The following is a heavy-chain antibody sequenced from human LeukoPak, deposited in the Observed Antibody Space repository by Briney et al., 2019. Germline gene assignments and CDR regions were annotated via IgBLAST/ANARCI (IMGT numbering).Heavy chain of an antibody. Sequence: ASVKVSCKASGYTFTGYYMHWVRRAPGQGLEWMGWINPNSGGTNYAQKFQGRVTMTRDTSISTAYMELSRLRSDDTAVYYCASSSSSWYVAEDYWGQGTLVTVSS. V-gene: IGHV1-2*02. CDR2: INPNSGGT. CDR1: GYTFTGYY. J-gene: IGHJ4*02. D-gene: IGHD6-13*01. CDR3: ASSSSSWYVAEDY.